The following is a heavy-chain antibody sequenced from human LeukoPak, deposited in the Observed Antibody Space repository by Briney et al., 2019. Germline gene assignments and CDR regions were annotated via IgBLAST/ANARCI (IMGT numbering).Heavy chain of an antibody. V-gene: IGHV3-66*01. CDR1: EFPYNRIY. CDR3: AREDGSSSYFDY. J-gene: IGHJ4*02. Sequence: GGPVTLPCAVSEFPYNRIYMIGAPRAQGRGWVWGSITYAGGNTYFTDAVKGRFIISRDNSKNTVYLQMNSLRGEDTAVYYCAREDGSSSYFDYWGQGALVTVSS. D-gene: IGHD6-13*01. CDR2: TYAGGNT.